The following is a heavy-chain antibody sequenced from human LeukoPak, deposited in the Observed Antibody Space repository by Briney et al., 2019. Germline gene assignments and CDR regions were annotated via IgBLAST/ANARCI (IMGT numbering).Heavy chain of an antibody. Sequence: KTSETLSLTCTVSGGSIRSGDYSWNWIRQHPGKGLEWIGYIYYIGSTYYNPSLTSRVTMSVDTSKNQFSLKLSSVTAADTAIYYCARDHTETSSLNFRNYYYYGMDIWGQGTTVIVSS. V-gene: IGHV4-31*03. J-gene: IGHJ6*02. CDR1: GGSIRSGDYS. CDR3: ARDHTETSSLNFRNYYYYGMDI. D-gene: IGHD4-11*01. CDR2: IYYIGST.